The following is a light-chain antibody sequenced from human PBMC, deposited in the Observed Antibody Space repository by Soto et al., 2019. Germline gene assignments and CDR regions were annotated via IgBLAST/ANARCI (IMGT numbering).Light chain of an antibody. Sequence: QAVLTQPPSASGSPGQSVTISCTGTKNDIGVYDFVSWYRQYPGGAPRLLLYGVTYRPSDVSTRFSGSKSGSTASLTISGLQADDEADYYCSSYTSLNTVIFGGGTKVTVL. CDR1: KNDIGVYDF. CDR2: GVT. CDR3: SSYTSLNTVI. J-gene: IGLJ2*01. V-gene: IGLV2-14*01.